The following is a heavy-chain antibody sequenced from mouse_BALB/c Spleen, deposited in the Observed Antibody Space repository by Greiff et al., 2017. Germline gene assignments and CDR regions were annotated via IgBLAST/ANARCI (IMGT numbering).Heavy chain of an antibody. CDR3: ARGLDDYPAWFAY. J-gene: IGHJ3*01. CDR1: GFNIKDTY. D-gene: IGHD2-4*01. CDR2: IDPANGNT. Sequence: EVHLVESGAELVKPGASVKLSCTASGFNIKDTYMHWVKQRPEQGLEWIGRIDPANGNTKYDPKFQGKATITADTSSNTAYLQLSSLTSEDTAVYYCARGLDDYPAWFAYWGQGTLVTVSA. V-gene: IGHV14-3*02.